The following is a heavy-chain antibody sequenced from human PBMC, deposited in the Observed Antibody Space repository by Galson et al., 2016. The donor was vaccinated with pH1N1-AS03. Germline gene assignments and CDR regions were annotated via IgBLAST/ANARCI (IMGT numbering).Heavy chain of an antibody. D-gene: IGHD3-10*01. J-gene: IGHJ4*02. CDR1: GFTFSSYT. CDR2: ISYDGTEK. CDR3: ARGSLVRGVIMPSGY. Sequence: SLRLSCAASGFTFSSYTMHWVRQAPGKGLEWVTLISYDGTEKRYADSVKGRFTISRDNSQNALYLQVDSLRAEDTAVYYCARGSLVRGVIMPSGYWGQGTLVTVSS. V-gene: IGHV3-30*04.